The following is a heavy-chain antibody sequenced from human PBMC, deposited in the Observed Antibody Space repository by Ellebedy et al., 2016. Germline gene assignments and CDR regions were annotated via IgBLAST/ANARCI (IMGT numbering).Heavy chain of an antibody. CDR3: TRDGREWSRDY. J-gene: IGHJ4*02. CDR1: GFTFSISG. CDR2: IVSSGREA. V-gene: IGHV3-21*06. D-gene: IGHD3-3*01. Sequence: GGSLRLXCAASGFTFSISGMTWVRQAPGKGLEWVATIVSSGREAYYADPLKGRFTISRDNAMNSVYLQLNSLSVEDTAVYYCTRDGREWSRDYWGQGTLVTVSS.